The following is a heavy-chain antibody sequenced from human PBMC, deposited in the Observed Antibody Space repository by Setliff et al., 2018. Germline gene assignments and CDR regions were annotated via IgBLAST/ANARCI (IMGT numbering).Heavy chain of an antibody. Sequence: GGSLRLSCAASGFTFSSYGMHWVRQAPGKGLGWVAVIWYDGSNKYYADSVKGRFTISRDNSKNTLYLQMNSLRAEDTAVYYCAKVASSGYYYGRGNVPPDYWGQGTLVTVSS. CDR2: IWYDGSNK. CDR1: GFTFSSYG. D-gene: IGHD3-22*01. J-gene: IGHJ4*02. CDR3: AKVASSGYYYGRGNVPPDY. V-gene: IGHV3-30*02.